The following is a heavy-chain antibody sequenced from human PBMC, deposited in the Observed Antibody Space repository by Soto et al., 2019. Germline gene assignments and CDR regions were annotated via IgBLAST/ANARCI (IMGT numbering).Heavy chain of an antibody. CDR2: ISYDGSNK. V-gene: IGHV3-30*18. Sequence: PWGCLRLYCAASVFTCSSYGMHWVRQAPGKGLEWVAVISYDGSNKYYADSVKGRFTISRDNSKNTLYLQMNSLRAEDTAVYYCAKGGPHRLLMEVMGWNDPWYYGMDVWGQGTTVTVSS. J-gene: IGHJ6*02. CDR1: VFTCSSYG. CDR3: AKGGPHRLLMEVMGWNDPWYYGMDV. D-gene: IGHD1-1*01.